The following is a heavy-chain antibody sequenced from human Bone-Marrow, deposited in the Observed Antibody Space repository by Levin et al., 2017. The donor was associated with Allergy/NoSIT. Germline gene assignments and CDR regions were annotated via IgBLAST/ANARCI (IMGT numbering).Heavy chain of an antibody. CDR3: ARGPCWFGGHTHDYYYGMDV. V-gene: IGHV1-8*01. CDR1: GYTFTSYD. D-gene: IGHD3-10*01. CDR2: MNPNSGNT. Sequence: ASVKVSCKASGYTFTSYDINWVRQATGQGLEWMGWMNPNSGNTGYAQKFQGRVTMTRNTSISTAYMELSSLRSEDTAVYYCARGPCWFGGHTHDYYYGMDVWGQGTTVTVSS. J-gene: IGHJ6*02.